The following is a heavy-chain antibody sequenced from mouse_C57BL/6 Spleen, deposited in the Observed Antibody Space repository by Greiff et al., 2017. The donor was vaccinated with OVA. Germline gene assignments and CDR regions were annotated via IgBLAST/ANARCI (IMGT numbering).Heavy chain of an antibody. CDR1: GYAFSSSW. J-gene: IGHJ2*01. V-gene: IGHV1-82*01. CDR2: IYPGDGDT. D-gene: IGHD3-3*01. CDR3: AREEGDLDY. Sequence: VQLQQSGPELVKPGASVKISCKASGYAFSSSWMNWVKQRPGKGLEWIGRIYPGDGDTNYNGKFKGKATLTADKSSSTAYMQLSSLTSEDSAVYFCAREEGDLDYWGQGTTLTVSS.